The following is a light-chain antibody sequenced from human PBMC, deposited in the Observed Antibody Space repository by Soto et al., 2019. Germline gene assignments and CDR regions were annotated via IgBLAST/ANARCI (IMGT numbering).Light chain of an antibody. CDR2: ATS. V-gene: IGKV1-39*01. CDR1: QSIFNY. CDR3: QHSSLSPWT. Sequence: DIQMTQSPSSLSASVGDRVTITCRASQSIFNYLNWYQQKPGKAPKLLIFATSNLQSGVPSRFSGRRSGTEFTLTISSLQLEDFATYSCQHSSLSPWTFGQGTKVEIK. J-gene: IGKJ1*01.